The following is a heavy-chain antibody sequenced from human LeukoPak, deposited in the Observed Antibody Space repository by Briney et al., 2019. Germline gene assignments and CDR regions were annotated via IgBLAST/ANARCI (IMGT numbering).Heavy chain of an antibody. J-gene: IGHJ4*02. CDR1: GYTFTSYA. Sequence: GASVKVSCKASGYTFTSYAMNWVRQAPGQGLEWMGWINSNTENPTYAQGFTGRFVFSLDTSVSTAYLQISSLKAEDTAVYYCARDPDWYSSGWSFDYWGQGTLVTVSS. V-gene: IGHV7-4-1*02. D-gene: IGHD6-19*01. CDR2: INSNTENP. CDR3: ARDPDWYSSGWSFDY.